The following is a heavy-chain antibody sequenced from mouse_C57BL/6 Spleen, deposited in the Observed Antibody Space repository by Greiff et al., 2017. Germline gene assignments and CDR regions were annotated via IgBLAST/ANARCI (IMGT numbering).Heavy chain of an antibody. CDR3: ARIYGSSDYYAMDY. CDR2: IYPRSGNT. V-gene: IGHV1-81*01. D-gene: IGHD1-1*01. J-gene: IGHJ4*01. CDR1: GYTFTSYG. Sequence: VQLQQSGAELARPGASVKLSCKASGYTFTSYGISWVKQRTGQGLEWIGEIYPRSGNTYYNEKFKGKATLTADKSSSTAYMELRSLTSEDSAVYFCARIYGSSDYYAMDYWGQGTSVTVSS.